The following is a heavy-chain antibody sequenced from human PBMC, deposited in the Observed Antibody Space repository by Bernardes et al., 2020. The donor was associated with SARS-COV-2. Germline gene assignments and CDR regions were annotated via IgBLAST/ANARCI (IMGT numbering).Heavy chain of an antibody. CDR1: GFTFSSYA. D-gene: IGHD7-27*01. CDR3: AKLSRAVTGEFDY. Sequence: GGSLRLSCAASGFTFSSYALSWVRQAPGKGLEWVSAISGSGGSTYYADSVKGRFTISRDNSKNTLYLQMNSLRAEDTAVYYCAKLSRAVTGEFDYWGQGTLVTVSS. V-gene: IGHV3-23*01. J-gene: IGHJ4*02. CDR2: ISGSGGST.